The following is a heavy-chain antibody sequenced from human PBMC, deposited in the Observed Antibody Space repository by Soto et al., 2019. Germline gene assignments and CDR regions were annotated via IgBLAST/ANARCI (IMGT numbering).Heavy chain of an antibody. CDR2: VSPYSNIT. CDR3: ARNGERDLGLNYYFYYGMDV. V-gene: IGHV1-18*01. D-gene: IGHD3-10*01. J-gene: IGHJ6*02. CDR1: DYIFTTYG. Sequence: ASVKVSCKASDYIFTTYGISWVLQAPGHGLEWMGWVSPYSNITNYAQKFQGRVTMTTETSTSTVYMELRSLRSDDTAMYYCARNGERDLGLNYYFYYGMDVWGQGTSVTVSS.